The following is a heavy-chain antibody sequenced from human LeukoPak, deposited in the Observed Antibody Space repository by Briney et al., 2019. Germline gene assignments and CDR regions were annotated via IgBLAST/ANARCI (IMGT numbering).Heavy chain of an antibody. CDR3: ARIKDAFDI. Sequence: ATVKVSCEPSGYTFTSYGVSCVRQAPGQGLEWMVWISAYNGNTNYAQMPQGRVTMTTDTSTSTAYMELRSLRSDDTAVYYCARIKDAFDIWGQGTMDTVSS. CDR2: ISAYNGNT. J-gene: IGHJ3*02. V-gene: IGHV1-18*01. CDR1: GYTFTSYG.